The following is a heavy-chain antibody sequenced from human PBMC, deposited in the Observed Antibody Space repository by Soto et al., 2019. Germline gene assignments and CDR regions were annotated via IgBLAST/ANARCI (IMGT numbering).Heavy chain of an antibody. V-gene: IGHV3-53*01. CDR2: TPRTGAT. D-gene: IGHD2-21*02. Sequence: VQLVESGGGLMQPGGSLRLSCAASGFSVNSNVMNWVRKAPGKGLEWVSFTPRTGATLYADAVKGRLIVSSDDANNAVYLRLNSLTIDDTAVYYCRAWLLAESFDVWGPGTVVTVSA. CDR1: GFSVNSNV. CDR3: RAWLLAESFDV. J-gene: IGHJ3*01.